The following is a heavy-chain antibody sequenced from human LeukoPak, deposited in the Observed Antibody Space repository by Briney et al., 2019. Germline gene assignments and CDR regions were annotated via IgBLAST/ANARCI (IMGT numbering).Heavy chain of an antibody. V-gene: IGHV4-59*01. D-gene: IGHD2-15*01. CDR2: IYYSGST. CDR1: GGSISSYY. CDR3: ARDLSGYCSGGSCSNWFDP. Sequence: SETLSLTCTVSGGSISSYYWSWIRQPPGKGLEWIGYIYYSGSTNYNPSLKSRVTISVDTSKNQFSLKLSSVTAADTAVYYCARDLSGYCSGGSCSNWFDPWGQGTLVTVSS. J-gene: IGHJ5*02.